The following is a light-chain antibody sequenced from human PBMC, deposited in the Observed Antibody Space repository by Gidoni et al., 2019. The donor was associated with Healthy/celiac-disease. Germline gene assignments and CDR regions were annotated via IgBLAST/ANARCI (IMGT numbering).Light chain of an antibody. V-gene: IGKV3-20*01. CDR2: GAS. Sequence: EIVLIQSPGTLSLSPGERATLSCRASQSVSSSYLAWYQQKPGQAPRLLIYGASSRATGIPDRFSGSGSGTDFTLTISRLEPEDFAVYYCQQYGSSSLTFGGGTKVEIK. CDR3: QQYGSSSLT. CDR1: QSVSSSY. J-gene: IGKJ4*01.